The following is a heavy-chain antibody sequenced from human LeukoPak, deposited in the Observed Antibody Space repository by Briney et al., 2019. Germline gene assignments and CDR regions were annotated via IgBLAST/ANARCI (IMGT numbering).Heavy chain of an antibody. D-gene: IGHD3-10*01. Sequence: GGSLRLSCTVSGFTVSSNYVSWVRQAPGKGLEWVSVIYSTGITFYADSVKGRFTTSRDNSKNTVYLQMNSLRPEDTAVYYCARDRGPGWFGRSYYFDYWGQGTLVTVSS. V-gene: IGHV3-66*03. CDR3: ARDRGPGWFGRSYYFDY. CDR1: GFTVSSNY. CDR2: IYSTGIT. J-gene: IGHJ4*02.